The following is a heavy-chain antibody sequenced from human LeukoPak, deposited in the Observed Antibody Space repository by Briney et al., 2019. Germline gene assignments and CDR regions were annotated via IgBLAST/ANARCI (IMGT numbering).Heavy chain of an antibody. CDR1: GSIFTSYW. CDR3: ACILSSGWYRGGDY. D-gene: IGHD6-19*01. J-gene: IGHJ4*02. CDR2: IDPSDSYT. Sequence: GESLKISCKGSGSIFTSYWISWVRQLPGKGLEWMGRIDPSDSYTNYSPSSQGHVTISADKSISTAYLQWSSLKASDTAMYYCACILSSGWYRGGDYWGQGTLVTVSS. V-gene: IGHV5-10-1*01.